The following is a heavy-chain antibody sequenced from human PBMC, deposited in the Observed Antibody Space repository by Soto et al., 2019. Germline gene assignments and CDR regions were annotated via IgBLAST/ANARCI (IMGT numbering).Heavy chain of an antibody. CDR3: ARVLYGDYGY. Sequence: SETLSLTCAVYGGSFSGYYWSWIRQPPGKGLEWIGEINHSGSTNYNPSLKSRVTISVDTSKNQFSLKLSSVTAADTAVYYCARVLYGDYGYWGQGTLVTVSS. V-gene: IGHV4-34*01. D-gene: IGHD4-17*01. CDR2: INHSGST. CDR1: GGSFSGYY. J-gene: IGHJ4*02.